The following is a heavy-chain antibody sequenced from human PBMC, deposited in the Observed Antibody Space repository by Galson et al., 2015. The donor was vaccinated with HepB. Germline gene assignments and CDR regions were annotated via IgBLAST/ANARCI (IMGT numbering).Heavy chain of an antibody. V-gene: IGHV7-4-1*02. J-gene: IGHJ5*02. Sequence: SVKVSCKASGYTFTRYAINWVRQAPGQGLEWMGWINTNTANPTYAQGFTGRFVFSLDTSVSTTYLQISSLKAEDTAVYYCARRDGNNWFEPWGQANLVTVSS. CDR2: INTNTANP. CDR3: ARRDGNNWFEP. CDR1: GYTFTRYA. D-gene: IGHD5-24*01.